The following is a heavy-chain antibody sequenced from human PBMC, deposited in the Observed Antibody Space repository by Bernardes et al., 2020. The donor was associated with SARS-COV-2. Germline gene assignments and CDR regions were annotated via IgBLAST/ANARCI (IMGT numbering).Heavy chain of an antibody. V-gene: IGHV3-9*01. CDR3: AKIAGPIADAFDI. D-gene: IGHD2-21*01. Sequence: GGSLRLSCAASGFTFDDYAMHWVRQAPGKGLEWVSGISWNSGSIGYADSVKGRFTISRDNAKNSLYLQMNSLRAEDTALYYCAKIAGPIADAFDIWGQGTMVTVSS. J-gene: IGHJ3*02. CDR1: GFTFDDYA. CDR2: ISWNSGSI.